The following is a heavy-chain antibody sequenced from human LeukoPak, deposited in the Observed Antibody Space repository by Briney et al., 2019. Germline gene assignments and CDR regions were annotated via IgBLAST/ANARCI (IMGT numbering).Heavy chain of an antibody. CDR1: GYTFTGYY. V-gene: IGHV1-2*02. J-gene: IGHJ4*02. Sequence: ASVKVSCKASGYTFTGYYMHWVRQAPGQGLEWVGWINPNSGGTNYAQKFQGRVTMTRDTSISTAYMELSRLRSDDTAVYYCARDRSIAAAGFLGYWGQGTLVTVSS. CDR2: INPNSGGT. CDR3: ARDRSIAAAGFLGY. D-gene: IGHD6-13*01.